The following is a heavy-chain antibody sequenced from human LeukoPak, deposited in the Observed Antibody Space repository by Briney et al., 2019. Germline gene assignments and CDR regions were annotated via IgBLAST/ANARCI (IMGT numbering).Heavy chain of an antibody. J-gene: IGHJ4*02. Sequence: PGGSLRLSCAASGFTFSSYSMNWVRQAPGKGLEWVSSISSSSSYIYYADSVKGRFTISRDNAKNSLYLQMNSLRAEDTAVYYCARGYSGNLFFDYWGQGTPVTVSS. CDR3: ARGYSGNLFFDY. CDR1: GFTFSSYS. D-gene: IGHD1-26*01. V-gene: IGHV3-21*01. CDR2: ISSSSSYI.